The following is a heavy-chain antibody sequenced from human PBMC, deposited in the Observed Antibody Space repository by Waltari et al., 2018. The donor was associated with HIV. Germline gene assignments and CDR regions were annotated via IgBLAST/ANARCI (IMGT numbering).Heavy chain of an antibody. V-gene: IGHV5-51*03. J-gene: IGHJ4*02. CDR2: IYPGDSDT. CDR3: ARGGKTRLSSSWPLGQY. CDR1: GYSVTSYW. D-gene: IGHD6-13*01. Sequence: EVQLVQSGAEVKKPGESLQISCKGSGYSVTSYWSGRVRQMPGKGLEWMGIIYPGDSDTRYSPSFQGQVTISADKSISTAYLQWSSLKASDTAMYYCARGGKTRLSSSWPLGQYWGQGTLVTVSS.